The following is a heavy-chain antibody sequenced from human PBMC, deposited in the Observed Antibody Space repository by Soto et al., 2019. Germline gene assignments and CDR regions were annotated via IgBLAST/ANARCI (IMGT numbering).Heavy chain of an antibody. CDR2: IIPIFGTA. V-gene: IGHV1-69*06. CDR1: GGTFSSYA. CDR3: AREYYDSRGVYFDE. Sequence: QVQLVQSGAEVKKPGSSVKVSCKASGGTFSSYAISWVRQAPGQGREWRGGIIPIFGTANYTQKIQVRVTITADKSTSTAYMELSSVRSEDTAVYYCAREYYDSRGVYFDEWGQGTLVTVSS. J-gene: IGHJ4*02. D-gene: IGHD3-22*01.